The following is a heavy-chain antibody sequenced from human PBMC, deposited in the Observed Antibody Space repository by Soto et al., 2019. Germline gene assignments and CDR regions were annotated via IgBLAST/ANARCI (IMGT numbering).Heavy chain of an antibody. D-gene: IGHD2-15*01. CDR1: GYTFTSYA. Sequence: ASVKVSCKASGYTFTSYAIHWVRQAPGQRLEWVGWINAGNGNTKYSQKFQGRVTITRDTSASTAYMELSSLRSEDTAVYYCARDSHRYCSGGSCYVYWGQGTLVTVSS. V-gene: IGHV1-3*01. J-gene: IGHJ4*02. CDR3: ARDSHRYCSGGSCYVY. CDR2: INAGNGNT.